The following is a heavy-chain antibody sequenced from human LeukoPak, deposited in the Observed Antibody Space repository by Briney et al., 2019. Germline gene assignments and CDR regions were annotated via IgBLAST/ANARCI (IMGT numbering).Heavy chain of an antibody. D-gene: IGHD1-1*01. CDR1: GYTFTSYG. CDR2: ISAYNGNT. Sequence: ASVKVSCKASGYTFTSYGISWVRQAPGQGLEWMGWISAYNGNTNYAQKLQGRVTMTRDTSTSTVYMELSSLRSEDTAVYYCATSKRRYEGFDYWGQGTPVTVSS. CDR3: ATSKRRYEGFDY. V-gene: IGHV1-18*01. J-gene: IGHJ4*02.